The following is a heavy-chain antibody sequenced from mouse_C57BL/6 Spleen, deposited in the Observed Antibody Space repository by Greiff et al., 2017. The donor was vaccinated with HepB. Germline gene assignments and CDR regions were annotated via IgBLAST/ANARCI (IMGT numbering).Heavy chain of an antibody. CDR2: ISDGGSYT. V-gene: IGHV5-4*01. CDR3: ARDASYGSESGLSDY. D-gene: IGHD1-1*01. J-gene: IGHJ2*01. Sequence: EVQLVESGGGLVKPGGSLKLSCAASGFTFSSYAMSWVRQTPEKRLEWVATISDGGSYTYYPDNVKGRFTISRDNAKNNLYLQMSHLKSEDTAMYYCARDASYGSESGLSDYWGQGTTLTVSS. CDR1: GFTFSSYA.